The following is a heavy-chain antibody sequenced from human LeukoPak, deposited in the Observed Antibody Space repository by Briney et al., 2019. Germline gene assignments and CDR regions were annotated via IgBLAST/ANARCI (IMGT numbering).Heavy chain of an antibody. CDR3: ARAAAAMVTGWYFDL. CDR2: INPNSGGT. CDR1: GGTFSSYA. Sequence: ASVKVPCKAPGGTFSSYAISWVRQAPGQGLEWMGWINPNSGGTNYAQKFQGRVTMTRDTSISTAYMELSRLRSDDTAVYYCARAAAAMVTGWYFDLWGRGTLVTVSS. V-gene: IGHV1-2*02. D-gene: IGHD5-18*01. J-gene: IGHJ2*01.